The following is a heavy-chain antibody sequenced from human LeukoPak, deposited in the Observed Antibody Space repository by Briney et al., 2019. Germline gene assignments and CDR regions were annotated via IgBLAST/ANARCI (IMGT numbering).Heavy chain of an antibody. CDR2: IRYDGSNK. D-gene: IGHD3-10*01. CDR3: AKEGVVEFPPDPLRFDY. J-gene: IGHJ4*02. V-gene: IGHV3-30*02. CDR1: GFTFSSYG. Sequence: GGSLRLSCAASGFTFSSYGMHWVRQAPGKGLEWVAFIRYDGSNKYYADSVKGRFTISRDNSKNTLYLQMNSLRAEDAAVYYCAKEGVVEFPPDPLRFDYWGQGTLVTVSS.